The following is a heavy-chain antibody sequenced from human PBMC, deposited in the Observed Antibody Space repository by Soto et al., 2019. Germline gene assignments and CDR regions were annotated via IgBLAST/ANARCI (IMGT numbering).Heavy chain of an antibody. CDR2: IKSKTDGETT. CDR3: ANPSVSWLDP. V-gene: IGHV3-15*01. J-gene: IGHJ5*02. CDR1: GFTFSNAW. Sequence: EVQLVESGGGLVKPGWSLRLSCAASGFTFSNAWMSWVRQAPGRGLEWVGRIKSKTDGETTEYAVPVKGRLIISRDDSKNTLYLQMNSLKAEDTAVYYCANPSVSWLDPWGQRSLVIVAS.